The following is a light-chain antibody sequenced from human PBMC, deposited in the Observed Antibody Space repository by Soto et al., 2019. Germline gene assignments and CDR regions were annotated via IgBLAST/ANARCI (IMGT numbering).Light chain of an antibody. CDR1: QGISRS. V-gene: IGKV1D-12*01. CDR3: QQADTFPIT. Sequence: DIHITQSPSSVSASVVYRVTITCQASQGISRSLAWYQQKPGKAPKLLIYSASSLQSGVPSRFSGSGFGTDFTLTISSLQPEDFATYYCQQADTFPITFGQGTRLEIK. CDR2: SAS. J-gene: IGKJ5*01.